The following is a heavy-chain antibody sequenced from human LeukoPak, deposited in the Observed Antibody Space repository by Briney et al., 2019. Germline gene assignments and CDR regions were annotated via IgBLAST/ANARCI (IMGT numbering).Heavy chain of an antibody. J-gene: IGHJ5*02. D-gene: IGHD3-3*02. CDR1: GGSISSHF. CDR3: ARMSIAWPPGWIDA. CDR2: IYSSGSA. V-gene: IGHV4-59*08. Sequence: SETLSLTCTVSGGSISSHFWSWIRQPPEKELEWIGYIYSSGSANSNPSLKSRIANRVDTSKNLCPLKLSSVTAADTAVYYCARMSIAWPPGWIDAWGQGTQVTVSS.